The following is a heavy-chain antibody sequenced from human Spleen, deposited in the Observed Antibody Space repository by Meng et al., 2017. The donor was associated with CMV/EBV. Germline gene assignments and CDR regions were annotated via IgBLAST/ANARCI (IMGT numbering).Heavy chain of an antibody. J-gene: IGHJ5*02. V-gene: IGHV3-48*04. CDR3: ARGQLRISHNWFDP. Sequence: GGSLRLSCAASGFTFSSYSMNWVRQAPGKGLEWVSYISSSSSTIYYADSVKGRFTISRDSAKNSLYLQMNSLRAEDTAVYYCARGQLRISHNWFDPWGQGTLVTVSS. CDR1: GFTFSSYS. D-gene: IGHD2-2*01. CDR2: ISSSSSTI.